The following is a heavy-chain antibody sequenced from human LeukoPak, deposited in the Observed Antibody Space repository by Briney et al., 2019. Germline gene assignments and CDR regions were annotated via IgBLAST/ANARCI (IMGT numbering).Heavy chain of an antibody. Sequence: ASVKVSCKASGYTFTDYYIHWVRQAPGQGLEWMGWINPNSGGTNYAQKFQGRVTMTRDTSISTAYIELSRLRSDDTAVYYCARSMTTVMQFDYWGQGTLVTVSS. CDR1: GYTFTDYY. CDR3: ARSMTTVMQFDY. D-gene: IGHD4-17*01. V-gene: IGHV1-2*02. CDR2: INPNSGGT. J-gene: IGHJ4*02.